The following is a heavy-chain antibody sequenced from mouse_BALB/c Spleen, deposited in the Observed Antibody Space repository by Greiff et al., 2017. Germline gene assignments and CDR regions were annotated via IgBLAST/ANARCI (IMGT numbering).Heavy chain of an antibody. CDR2: INPYNDGT. J-gene: IGHJ4*01. CDR1: GYTFTSYV. D-gene: IGHD2-4*01. Sequence: EVQLQQSGPELVKPGASVKMSCKASGYTFTSYVMHWVKQKPGQGLEWIGYINPYNDGTKYNEKFKGKATLTSDKSSSTAYMELSSLTSEDSAVYYCARGGDYDYDDYAMDYWGQGTSVTVSS. CDR3: ARGGDYDYDDYAMDY. V-gene: IGHV1-14*01.